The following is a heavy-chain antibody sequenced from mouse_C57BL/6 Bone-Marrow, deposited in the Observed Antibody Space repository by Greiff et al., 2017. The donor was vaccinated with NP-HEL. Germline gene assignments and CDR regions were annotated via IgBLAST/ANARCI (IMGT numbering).Heavy chain of an antibody. V-gene: IGHV6-3*01. CDR1: GFTFSNYW. J-gene: IGHJ3*01. CDR2: IRLKSDNYAT. D-gene: IGHD2-14*01. Sequence: EVQLVESGGGLVQPGGSMKLSCVASGFTFSNYWMNWVRQSPEKGLEWVAQIRLKSDNYATHYAESVKGRFTISRDDSKSSVYLQMNNLRAEYAGIYYCTRGDRAYWGQGTLVTVSA. CDR3: TRGDRAY.